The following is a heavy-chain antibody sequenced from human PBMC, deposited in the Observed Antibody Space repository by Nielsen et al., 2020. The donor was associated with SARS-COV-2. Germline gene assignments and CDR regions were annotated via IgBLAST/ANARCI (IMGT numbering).Heavy chain of an antibody. CDR3: AGSTSHTEPYGMDV. V-gene: IGHV3-30*19. D-gene: IGHD2-2*01. CDR2: ISYDGSNK. J-gene: IGHJ6*02. Sequence: GGSLRLSCAASGFTFSSYGMYWVRQAPGKGLEWVAVISYDGSNKYYADSVKGRFTISRDNSKNTLYLQMNSLRAEDTAVYYCAGSTSHTEPYGMDVWGQGTTVTVSS. CDR1: GFTFSSYG.